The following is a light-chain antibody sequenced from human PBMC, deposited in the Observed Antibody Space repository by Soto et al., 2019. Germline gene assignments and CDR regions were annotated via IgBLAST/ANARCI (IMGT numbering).Light chain of an antibody. CDR2: EVR. J-gene: IGLJ1*01. Sequence: QSVLTQPASVSGSPGQSITISCTGTSSDVGNYNYVSWYQHHPGKAPKLIISEVRNRPSGISNRFSGSKSGNTASLTISGLQAEDEADYYCSSYAVASTPIYVFXTGTKVTVL. V-gene: IGLV2-14*01. CDR3: SSYAVASTPIYV. CDR1: SSDVGNYNY.